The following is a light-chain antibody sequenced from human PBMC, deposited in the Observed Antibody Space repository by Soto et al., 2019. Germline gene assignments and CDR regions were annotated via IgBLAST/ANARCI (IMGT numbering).Light chain of an antibody. Sequence: EIVLTQSPGTLSLSPGERATLSCRASQSVSSNYLAWYLQKPGQAPRLLIYGASSRATGIPDRFSGSGSGTDFTLTITRLEPEDSAVYFCQQYTGPPTTFGQGTRLEI. CDR2: GAS. CDR3: QQYTGPPTT. V-gene: IGKV3-20*01. CDR1: QSVSSNY. J-gene: IGKJ5*01.